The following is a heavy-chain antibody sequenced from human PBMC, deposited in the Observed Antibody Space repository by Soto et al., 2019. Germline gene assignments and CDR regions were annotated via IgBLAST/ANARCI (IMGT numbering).Heavy chain of an antibody. CDR1: SGSFSTYY. Sequence: QVQLQQWGAGLLKPSETLSLTCAVDSGSFSTYYCSWTRQPPGKGLEWIGEIHPSGDTDYNPSVSQRVTISLDTSKNQFSLKLTSVTAADTAVYVCSRGRDPHTGGRTWGQGTLVTVSS. J-gene: IGHJ5*02. CDR3: SRGRDPHTGGRT. D-gene: IGHD3-16*01. V-gene: IGHV4-34*02. CDR2: IHPSGDT.